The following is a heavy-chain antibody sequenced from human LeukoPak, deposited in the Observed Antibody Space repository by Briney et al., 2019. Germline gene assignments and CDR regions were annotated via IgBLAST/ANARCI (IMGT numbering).Heavy chain of an antibody. Sequence: PSETLSLTCTVSGGSISSYYWSWMRQPAGKGLEWIGRIYTSGSTNYNPSLKSRVTMSVDTSKNQFSLKLSSVTAADTAVYYCARVLGSWYPRSWFDPWGQGTLVTVSS. CDR3: ARVLGSWYPRSWFDP. CDR1: GGSISSYY. CDR2: IYTSGST. J-gene: IGHJ5*02. D-gene: IGHD6-13*01. V-gene: IGHV4-4*07.